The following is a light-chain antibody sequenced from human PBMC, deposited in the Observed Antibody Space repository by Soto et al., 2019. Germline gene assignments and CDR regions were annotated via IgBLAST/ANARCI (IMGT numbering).Light chain of an antibody. Sequence: EIVLTQSPATLSLSPGERATLSCRASQSVSSYLAWYQQKPSQAPRLLIYDASNRATGIPARFSGSGSGTDFTLTISSLEPEDFAVYYCQQRSNWPRVSFTFGPGTKVDIK. J-gene: IGKJ3*01. CDR2: DAS. CDR1: QSVSSY. CDR3: QQRSNWPRVSFT. V-gene: IGKV3-11*01.